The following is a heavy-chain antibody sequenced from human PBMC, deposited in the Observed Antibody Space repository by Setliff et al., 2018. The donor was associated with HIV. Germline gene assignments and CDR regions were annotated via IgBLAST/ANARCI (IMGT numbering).Heavy chain of an antibody. CDR2: ISSSRSTR. Sequence: GGSLRLSCVASGFSFSDNSMNWVRQAPGKGLEWVSYISSSRSTRYYADSVKGRFTISRDNSKNTLYLQMSSLRAEDTAVYYCVKARVDGDYYYYYYMDVWGKGTTVTVSS. J-gene: IGHJ6*03. D-gene: IGHD4-17*01. CDR1: GFSFSDNS. V-gene: IGHV3-48*01. CDR3: VKARVDGDYYYYYYMDV.